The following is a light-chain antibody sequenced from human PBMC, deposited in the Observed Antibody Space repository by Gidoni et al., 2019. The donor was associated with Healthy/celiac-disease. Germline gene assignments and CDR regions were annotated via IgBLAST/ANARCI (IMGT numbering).Light chain of an antibody. V-gene: IGKV3-11*01. J-gene: IGKJ4*01. CDR2: DAS. CDR3: QQRSNWPPALT. Sequence: DIVLTQSPATLSLSPGERATLSCRASQRVSSYLAWYQQKPGQAPRLLIYDASNRATGIPARFSGSGSGTDFTLTISSLEPEDFAVYYCQQRSNWPPALTFXGXTKVEIK. CDR1: QRVSSY.